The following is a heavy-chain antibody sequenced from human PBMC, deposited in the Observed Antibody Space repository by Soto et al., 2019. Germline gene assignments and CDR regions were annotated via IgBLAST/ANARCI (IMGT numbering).Heavy chain of an antibody. CDR1: GLTVGTNY. V-gene: IGHV3-53*01. CDR2: IYSGGST. CDR3: ARDPYY. J-gene: IGHJ4*02. Sequence: EVQLVESGGGLIQPGGSWRPSFPASGLTVGTNYRSWVGQPPGKGLEWVSVIYSGGSTYYADSVKGRFTISRDNAKNTLYLQMNSLRAEDTAVYYCARDPYYWGQGTLVTVSS.